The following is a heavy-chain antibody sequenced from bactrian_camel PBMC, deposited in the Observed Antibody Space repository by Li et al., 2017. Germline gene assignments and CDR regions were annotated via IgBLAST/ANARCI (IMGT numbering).Heavy chain of an antibody. CDR1: GVTSSYC. CDR2: IDRDGNT. V-gene: IGHV3S55*01. Sequence: VQLVESGGGSVQAGGSLRLSCAYFGVTSSYCMGWFRQAPGKEREAVAAIDRDGNTYYAGSVKGRFSISKDYAEKILYLQMNSLKPEDTATYYCAAYTFDGYLPSLSIYGYKYWGQGTQVTVS. CDR3: AAYTFDGYLPSLSIYGYKY. J-gene: IGHJ4*01. D-gene: IGHD5*01.